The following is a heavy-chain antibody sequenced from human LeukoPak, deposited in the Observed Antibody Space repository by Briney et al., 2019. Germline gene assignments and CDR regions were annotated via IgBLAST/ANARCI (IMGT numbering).Heavy chain of an antibody. CDR1: GYTFTSYG. V-gene: IGHV1-18*01. CDR2: ISAYNGNT. D-gene: IGHD2-2*02. CDR3: ARVSVVVVPAAIMTSPIDY. J-gene: IGHJ4*02. Sequence: ASVKVSCKASGYTFTSYGISWVRQAPGQGLEWMGWISAYNGNTNYAQKLQGRVTMTTDTSTSTAYMELRSLRSDDTAVYYCARVSVVVVPAAIMTSPIDYWGQGTLVTVSS.